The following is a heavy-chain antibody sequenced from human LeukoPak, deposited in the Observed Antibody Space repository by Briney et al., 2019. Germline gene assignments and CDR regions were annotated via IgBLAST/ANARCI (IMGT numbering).Heavy chain of an antibody. CDR3: ARSFLPHPSPLLV. CDR2: IYYSGST. Sequence: SETLSLTCTVSGGSISSGSYYWGWIRQPPGKGLEWIGSIYYSGSTYYNPSLKSRVTISVDTSKNQFSLKLSSVTAADTAVYYCARSFLPHPSPLLVWGQGTLVTVSS. V-gene: IGHV4-39*01. D-gene: IGHD2-15*01. J-gene: IGHJ4*02. CDR1: GGSISSGSYY.